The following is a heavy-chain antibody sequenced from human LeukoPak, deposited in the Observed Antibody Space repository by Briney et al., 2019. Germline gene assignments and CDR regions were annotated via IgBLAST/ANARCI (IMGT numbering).Heavy chain of an antibody. Sequence: GESLKISCKGSGYSFTSYWIGRVRQMPGKGLEWMGIIYPGDSDTRYSPSFQGQVTISADKSISTAYLQWSSLKASDTAMYYCARGASSSWYNNWFDPWGQGTLVTVSS. CDR2: IYPGDSDT. CDR3: ARGASSSWYNNWFDP. J-gene: IGHJ5*02. CDR1: GYSFTSYW. D-gene: IGHD6-13*01. V-gene: IGHV5-51*01.